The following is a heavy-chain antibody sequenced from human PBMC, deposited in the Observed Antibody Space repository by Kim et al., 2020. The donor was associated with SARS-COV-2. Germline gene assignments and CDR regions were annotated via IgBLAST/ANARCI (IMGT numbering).Heavy chain of an antibody. V-gene: IGHV3-23*01. Sequence: DSVKGRFTISRDNSKHTLYLQMNSLRAEDTAIYYCAKGDCGSTTCYTTNYWGRGTLVTVSS. J-gene: IGHJ4*02. D-gene: IGHD2-2*02. CDR3: AKGDCGSTTCYTTNY.